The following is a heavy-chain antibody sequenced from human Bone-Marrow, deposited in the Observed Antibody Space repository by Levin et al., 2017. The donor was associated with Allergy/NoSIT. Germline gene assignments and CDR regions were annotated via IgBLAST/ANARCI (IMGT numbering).Heavy chain of an antibody. CDR3: ARIGEATVTTTLDY. D-gene: IGHD4-17*01. CDR1: GYSFTTYW. CDR2: IYPRDSDT. V-gene: IGHV5-51*01. Sequence: GGSLRLSCKGSGYSFTTYWIAWVRQMPGKGLDWMGIIYPRDSDTRYSPSFQGQVTISADKSISTAYVQWSSLRAADAAIYYCARIGEATVTTTLDYWGQGTLVTVSS. J-gene: IGHJ4*02.